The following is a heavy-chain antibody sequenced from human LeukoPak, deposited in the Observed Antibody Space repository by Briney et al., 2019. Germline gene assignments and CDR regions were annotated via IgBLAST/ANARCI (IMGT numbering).Heavy chain of an antibody. CDR3: ARGGSPPEALGDTFDV. J-gene: IGHJ3*01. Sequence: GGSLRLSCAASGFNFNTYRMHWARQTPGKGLMRVSRVKSDGLSTNYADSVKGRFTISRDNAMNTLHLQMNSLRAEDTAVYYCARGGSPPEALGDTFDVWGQGTLVTVSS. CDR1: GFNFNTYR. D-gene: IGHD1-26*01. V-gene: IGHV3-74*01. CDR2: VKSDGLST.